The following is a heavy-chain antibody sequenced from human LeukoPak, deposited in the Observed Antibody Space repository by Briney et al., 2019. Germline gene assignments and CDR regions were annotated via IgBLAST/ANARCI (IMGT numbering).Heavy chain of an antibody. Sequence: PSETLSLTCTVSGGSISSYYWSWIRQPPGEGLEWIGYIYYSGGTNYNPSLKSRVTISVDTSKNQFSLKLSSVTAADTAVYYCARGGSYFDYWGQGTLVTVSS. CDR1: GGSISSYY. CDR3: ARGGSYFDY. CDR2: IYYSGGT. J-gene: IGHJ4*02. V-gene: IGHV4-59*01.